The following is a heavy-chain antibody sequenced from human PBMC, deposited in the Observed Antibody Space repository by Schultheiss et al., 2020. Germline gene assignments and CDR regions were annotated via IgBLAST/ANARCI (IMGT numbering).Heavy chain of an antibody. CDR3: ARTTVAGTGQGMDV. V-gene: IGHV1-8*01. D-gene: IGHD6-19*01. CDR1: GYTFTSYD. J-gene: IGHJ6*02. CDR2: MNPNSGNT. Sequence: ASVKVSVKASGYTFTSYDINWVRQATGQGLEWMGWMNPNSGNTGYAQKFQGRVTMTRNTSISTAYMELSSLRSEDTAVYYCARTTVAGTGQGMDVWGQGTTVTVSS.